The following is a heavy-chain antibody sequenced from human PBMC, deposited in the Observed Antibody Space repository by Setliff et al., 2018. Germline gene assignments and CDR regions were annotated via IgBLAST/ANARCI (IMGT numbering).Heavy chain of an antibody. Sequence: SETLSLTCTVSGVSISANHYWGWIRQPPGKGLEWIGSIPYGGNTYYNPSLNSRVTISADTSKNQFSLKVNSVTAADTAVYFCARVLVLGYNWFDPWGQGTLVTVSS. CDR3: ARVLVLGYNWFDP. J-gene: IGHJ5*02. D-gene: IGHD3-10*01. V-gene: IGHV4-39*02. CDR2: IPYGGNT. CDR1: GVSISANHY.